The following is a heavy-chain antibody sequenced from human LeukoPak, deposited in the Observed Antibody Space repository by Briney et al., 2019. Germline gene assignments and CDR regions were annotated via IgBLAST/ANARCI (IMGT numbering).Heavy chain of an antibody. Sequence: SETLSLTCAVYGGSFSGYYWSWIRQPPGKGLEWIGEINHSGSTNYNPSLKSRVTISVGTSKNQFSLKLSSVTAADTAVYYCARWERQWLVRGLFDYWGQGTLVTVSS. CDR3: ARWERQWLVRGLFDY. D-gene: IGHD6-19*01. V-gene: IGHV4-34*01. CDR2: INHSGST. J-gene: IGHJ4*02. CDR1: GGSFSGYY.